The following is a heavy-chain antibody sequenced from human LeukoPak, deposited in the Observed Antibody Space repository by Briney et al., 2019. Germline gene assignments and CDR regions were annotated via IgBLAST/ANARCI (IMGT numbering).Heavy chain of an antibody. CDR3: ARHVYYYDSGRHDAFDI. CDR2: INPNSGGT. V-gene: IGHV1-2*02. J-gene: IGHJ3*02. Sequence: ASVKVSCKASGYTFTSYDINWVRQAPGQGLEWMGWINPNSGGTNYAQKFQGRVTMTRDTSISTAYMELSRLRSDDTAVYYCARHVYYYDSGRHDAFDIWGQGTMVTVSS. D-gene: IGHD3-22*01. CDR1: GYTFTSYD.